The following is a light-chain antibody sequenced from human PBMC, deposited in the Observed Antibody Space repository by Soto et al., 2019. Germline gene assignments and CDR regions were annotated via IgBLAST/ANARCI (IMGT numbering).Light chain of an antibody. CDR1: QSVRNSY. V-gene: IGKV3-20*01. J-gene: IGKJ4*01. Sequence: EIVLTQSPGTLSLSPGERATLSCRASQSVRNSYLAWYQQKPGQAPRLLIYGASSRATGIPDRFGGRGSGTDFTLTISRLEPEDFAVYYCQQNSSSPLTFGGGTKVEIK. CDR3: QQNSSSPLT. CDR2: GAS.